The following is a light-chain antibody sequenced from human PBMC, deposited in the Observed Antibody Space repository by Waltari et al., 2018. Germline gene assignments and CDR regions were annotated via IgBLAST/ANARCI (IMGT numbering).Light chain of an antibody. V-gene: IGKV3-11*01. CDR1: QSVMTY. Sequence: EIVLTQSPATLSLSPGESATLPCRARQSVMTYLAWYQQRPGQSPRLLIYEASNRAPGIPARFSGSGSGTDFTLTISSLEPEDSAVYYCQQGTFGPGTKVDI. CDR3: QQGT. J-gene: IGKJ3*01. CDR2: EAS.